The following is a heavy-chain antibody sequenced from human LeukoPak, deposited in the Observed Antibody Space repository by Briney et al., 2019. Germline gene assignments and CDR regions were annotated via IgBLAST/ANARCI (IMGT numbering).Heavy chain of an antibody. CDR1: GFTFTSSA. V-gene: IGHV1-58*02. Sequence: SVKVSCKASGFTFTSSAMQWVRQARGQRLEWIGWIVVGSGNTNYAQRFQERVTITRDMSTSTAYMELSSLRSEDTAVYYCAATYYYDSSGYWGYYYYYYGMDVWGQGTTVTVSS. CDR2: IVVGSGNT. J-gene: IGHJ6*02. D-gene: IGHD3-22*01. CDR3: AATYYYDSSGYWGYYYYYYGMDV.